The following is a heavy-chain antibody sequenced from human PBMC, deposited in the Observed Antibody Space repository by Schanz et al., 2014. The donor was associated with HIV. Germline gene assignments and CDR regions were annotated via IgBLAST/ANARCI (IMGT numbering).Heavy chain of an antibody. CDR2: IYYSGSI. V-gene: IGHV4-31*03. Sequence: QVQLQESGPGLVKPSQTLSLTCTVSGGSISGGGFQWSWIRQHPGKGLEWIGSIYYSGSIYYNPSXXSXVTLSGDTSRNQFSLKLRSVTAADTAVYYCARAPPSDSSGYYPFDYWGQGTLVTVSS. CDR3: ARAPPSDSSGYYPFDY. J-gene: IGHJ4*02. D-gene: IGHD3-22*01. CDR1: GGSISGGGFQ.